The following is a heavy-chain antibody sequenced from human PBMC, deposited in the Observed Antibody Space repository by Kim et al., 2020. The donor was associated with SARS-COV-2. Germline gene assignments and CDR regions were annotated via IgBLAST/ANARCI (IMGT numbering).Heavy chain of an antibody. V-gene: IGHV4-31*03. CDR2: IYHSGST. CDR1: GTSISSGGYF. CDR3: AREHYSGSSHGIEY. Sequence: SETLSLTCTVSGTSISSGGYFWSWIRQHPGKGPEWIGYIYHSGSTYYTPSLRSRVTISVDTSKNQFSLKVRSVTAADTAVYFCAREHYSGSSHGIEYWGQGTLVAVSS. D-gene: IGHD3-10*01. J-gene: IGHJ4*02.